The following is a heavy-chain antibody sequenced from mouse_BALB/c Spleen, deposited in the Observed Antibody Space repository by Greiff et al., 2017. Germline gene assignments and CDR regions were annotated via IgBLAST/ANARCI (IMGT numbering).Heavy chain of an antibody. J-gene: IGHJ2*01. CDR2: ISSGSSTI. Sequence: EVKLVESGGGLVQPGGSRKLSCAASGFTFSSFGMHWVRQAPEKGLEWVAYISSGSSTIYYADTVKGRFTISRDNPKNTLFLQMTSLRSEDTAMYYCARGDGSSYVGYYFDYWGQGTTLTVSS. CDR3: ARGDGSSYVGYYFDY. V-gene: IGHV5-17*02. CDR1: GFTFSSFG. D-gene: IGHD1-1*01.